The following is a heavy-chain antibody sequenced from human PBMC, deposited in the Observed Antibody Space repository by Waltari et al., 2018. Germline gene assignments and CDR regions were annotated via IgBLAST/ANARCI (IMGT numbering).Heavy chain of an antibody. D-gene: IGHD3-10*01. V-gene: IGHV3-21*01. Sequence: EVKLVESGGGMVKTGGSLRITCEATGSTLREYKMNWVRTAPGKGLEWVSSISSSSSYIYYADSVKGRFTISRDNAKNSLYLQMNSLRAEDTAVYYCARVENSGLDARGPHDAFDIWGQGTMVTVSS. CDR3: ARVENSGLDARGPHDAFDI. CDR1: GSTLREYK. CDR2: ISSSSSYI. J-gene: IGHJ3*02.